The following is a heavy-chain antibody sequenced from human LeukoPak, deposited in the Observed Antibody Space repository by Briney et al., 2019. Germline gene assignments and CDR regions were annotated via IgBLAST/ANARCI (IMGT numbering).Heavy chain of an antibody. CDR3: ARDALEKVWDFWSGYYPSNNWFDP. J-gene: IGHJ5*02. D-gene: IGHD3-3*01. Sequence: ASVKVSCKASGYTFTSYGISWVRQAPGQGLEWMGWISAYNGNTNYAQKLQGRVTMTRDMSTSTVYMELSSLRSEDTAVYYCARDALEKVWDFWSGYYPSNNWFDPWGQGTLVTVSS. CDR2: ISAYNGNT. V-gene: IGHV1-18*01. CDR1: GYTFTSYG.